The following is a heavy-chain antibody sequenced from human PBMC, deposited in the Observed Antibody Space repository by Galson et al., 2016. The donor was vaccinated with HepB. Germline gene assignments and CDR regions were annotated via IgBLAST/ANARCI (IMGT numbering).Heavy chain of an antibody. D-gene: IGHD3-10*01. CDR1: GVTVSSNY. CDR3: ATSGWFGDSAVF. J-gene: IGHJ3*01. CDR2: IYSGGST. Sequence: SLRLSCATSGVTVSSNYMSWVRQAPGRGLEWVSIIYSGGSTYYAASVKGRFTISRDNSKNTLYLQMNSLRVEDTAMYYCATSGWFGDSAVFGGQGTMVTVSS. V-gene: IGHV3-53*01.